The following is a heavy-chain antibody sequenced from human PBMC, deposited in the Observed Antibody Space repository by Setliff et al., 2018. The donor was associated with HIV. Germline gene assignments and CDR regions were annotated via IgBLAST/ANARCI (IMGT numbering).Heavy chain of an antibody. Sequence: LRLSCAASGFTFSSYWMSWVRQAPGKGLEWVANIKQDGSEKYYVDSVKGRFTISRDNAKNSLYLQMNSLRAEDTAVYYCARAHYYGSGMSSGGRDVWGQGTTVTVAS. J-gene: IGHJ6*01. D-gene: IGHD3-10*01. CDR3: ARAHYYGSGMSSGGRDV. V-gene: IGHV3-7*01. CDR2: IKQDGSEK. CDR1: GFTFSSYW.